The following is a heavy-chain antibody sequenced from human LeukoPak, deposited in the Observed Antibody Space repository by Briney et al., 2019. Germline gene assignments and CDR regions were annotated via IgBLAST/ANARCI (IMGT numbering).Heavy chain of an antibody. CDR3: ARAKSRGWFDP. CDR1: GGSFSGYY. V-gene: IGHV4-34*01. Sequence: PSETLSLTCAVYGGSFSGYYWIWIRQPPGKGLEWIGEINHSGSTNYNPSLKSRVTISVDTSKNQFSLKLSSVTAADTAVYYCARAKSRGWFDPWGQGTLVTVSS. CDR2: INHSGST. J-gene: IGHJ5*02.